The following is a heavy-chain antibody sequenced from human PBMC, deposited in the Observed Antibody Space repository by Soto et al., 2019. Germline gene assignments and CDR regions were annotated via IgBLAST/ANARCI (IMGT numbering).Heavy chain of an antibody. CDR3: ARCGYIRGSSCSFDF. V-gene: IGHV3-30-3*01. J-gene: IGHJ4*02. CDR2: MSSDGTNE. D-gene: IGHD6-13*01. Sequence: GGSLRLSCAASRFTFTTYAMNWVRQAPGKGLEWVALMSSDGTNEHYADSVRGRFTVSRDNSRNTLFLQMNNLRTDDTAVYYCARCGYIRGSSCSFDFSGLGTLLTGS. CDR1: RFTFTTYA.